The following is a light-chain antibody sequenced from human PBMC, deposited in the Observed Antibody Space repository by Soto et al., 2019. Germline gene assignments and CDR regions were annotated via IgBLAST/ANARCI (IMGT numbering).Light chain of an antibody. V-gene: IGKV3-15*01. J-gene: IGKJ1*01. Sequence: EIVMTQSPATLSVSPGERATLSCRASQSVSSDLAWYQQKPGQTPSLLIYAASTRATGIPARFSGSGSGTEFTLTISSLQSDDFAVYCCQQYRNWPRTFGQGTKVEI. CDR2: AAS. CDR1: QSVSSD. CDR3: QQYRNWPRT.